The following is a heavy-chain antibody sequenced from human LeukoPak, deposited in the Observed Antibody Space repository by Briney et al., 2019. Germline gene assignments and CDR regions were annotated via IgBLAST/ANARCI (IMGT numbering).Heavy chain of an antibody. D-gene: IGHD6-19*01. CDR3: AKALGSSGRRRREYYYYYMDV. V-gene: IGHV3-30*04. Sequence: GSLRLSCAASGFTFSSYAMHWVRQAPGKGLEWVAVISYDGSNKYYADSVKGRFTISRDNSKNTLYLQMNSLRAEDTAVYYCAKALGSSGRRRREYYYYYMDVWGKGTTVTVSS. J-gene: IGHJ6*03. CDR1: GFTFSSYA. CDR2: ISYDGSNK.